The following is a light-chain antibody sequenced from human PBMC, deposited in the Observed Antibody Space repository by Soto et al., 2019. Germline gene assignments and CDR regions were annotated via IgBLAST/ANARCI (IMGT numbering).Light chain of an antibody. CDR2: RNN. V-gene: IGLV1-47*01. CDR1: SSNIGSNY. J-gene: IGLJ3*02. Sequence: QAVVTQPPSASGTPGQRVTISCSGSSSNIGSNYVYWYQQLPGTAPKLLIYRNNQRPSGVPGRFSGSKSGTSASLAISGLRSEDEADYYCAAWDDSLSGNWVFGGGTQLTVL. CDR3: AAWDDSLSGNWV.